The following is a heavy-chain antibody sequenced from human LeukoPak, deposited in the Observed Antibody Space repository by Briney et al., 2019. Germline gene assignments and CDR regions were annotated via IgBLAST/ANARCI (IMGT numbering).Heavy chain of an antibody. J-gene: IGHJ4*02. D-gene: IGHD1-26*01. CDR3: ARDQGGTPNY. CDR2: ISTNSAFI. V-gene: IGHV3-21*01. Sequence: GGPLRLSCTASGFTFINYSMNWVRQAPGKGLEWVSSISTNSAFIYYADSVRGRFTISRDISKNTLYLQMNSLRAEDTAVYYCARDQGGTPNYWGQGTLVTVSS. CDR1: GFTFINYS.